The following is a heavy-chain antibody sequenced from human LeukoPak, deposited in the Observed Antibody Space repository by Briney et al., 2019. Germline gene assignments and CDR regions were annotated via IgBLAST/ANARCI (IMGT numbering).Heavy chain of an antibody. V-gene: IGHV1-46*01. Sequence: GASVKVSCKASGYTFTSYYMHWVRQAPGQGLEWMGIINPNGGSTSYAQKFQGRVTMTRDTSTSTVYMELSSLRSEDTAVYYCARSVEPKTRNYYYYYGMDVWGKGTTVTVSS. D-gene: IGHD2-2*01. J-gene: IGHJ6*04. CDR1: GYTFTSYY. CDR2: INPNGGST. CDR3: ARSVEPKTRNYYYYYGMDV.